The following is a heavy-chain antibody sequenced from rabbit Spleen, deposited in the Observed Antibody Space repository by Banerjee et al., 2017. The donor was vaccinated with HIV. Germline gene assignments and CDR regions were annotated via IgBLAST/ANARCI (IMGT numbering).Heavy chain of an antibody. Sequence: QSLEESGGDLVKPGASLTLTCTASGFSFTINYWMSWVRQAPGKGLEWIGYIDPVFDSTFYASWAKGRFIISKTSSTTVTLQMTGLTAADTATYFCAREGSGYYGMDLWGPGTLVTVS. V-gene: IGHV1S40*01. J-gene: IGHJ6*01. D-gene: IGHD1-1*01. CDR3: AREGSGYYGMDL. CDR1: GFSFTINYW. CDR2: IDPVFDST.